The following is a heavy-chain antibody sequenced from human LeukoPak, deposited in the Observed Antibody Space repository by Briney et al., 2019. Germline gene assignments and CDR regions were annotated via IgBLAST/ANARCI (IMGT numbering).Heavy chain of an antibody. Sequence: PGGSLRLSCAGSGFTFNTNAMSWVRQAPAKGLEWVSAISGRTGGTYYADSVKGRFTISGDNSKSTLYLQMDSLRAEDTAVYYCAKCGNSGCHLIDYWGQGTLVTVSS. CDR3: AKCGNSGCHLIDY. CDR1: GFTFNTNA. V-gene: IGHV3-23*01. J-gene: IGHJ4*02. CDR2: ISGRTGGT. D-gene: IGHD5-12*01.